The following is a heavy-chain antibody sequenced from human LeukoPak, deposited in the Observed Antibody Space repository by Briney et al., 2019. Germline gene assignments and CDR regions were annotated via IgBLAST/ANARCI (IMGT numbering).Heavy chain of an antibody. D-gene: IGHD3-22*01. Sequence: GGSLRLSCAASGFTFSGYAMHWVRQAPGKGLEWVAVISYDGSNKYYADSVRGRFTISRDNSKSTLYLQMNSLRAEDTAVYYCARDSDLSYYYDSSGYYYGNAFDIWGQGTMVTVSS. CDR3: ARDSDLSYYYDSSGYYYGNAFDI. CDR2: ISYDGSNK. V-gene: IGHV3-30-3*01. CDR1: GFTFSGYA. J-gene: IGHJ3*02.